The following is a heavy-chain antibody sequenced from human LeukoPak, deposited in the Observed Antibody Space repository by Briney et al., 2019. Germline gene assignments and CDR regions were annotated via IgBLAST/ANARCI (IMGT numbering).Heavy chain of an antibody. CDR3: AKELDLDRGTYFFDR. Sequence: GGSLRLSCAASVFRFSAYGIHWVRQAPGKGLDWLAYISSDGSDKVYTHYVNARVTIYRDSLKNTVYLQMNRLRVEDAAVYYCAKELDLDRGTYFFDRWGQGALVTVSS. D-gene: IGHD3-16*01. J-gene: IGHJ5*02. CDR2: ISSDGSDK. V-gene: IGHV3-30*02. CDR1: VFRFSAYG.